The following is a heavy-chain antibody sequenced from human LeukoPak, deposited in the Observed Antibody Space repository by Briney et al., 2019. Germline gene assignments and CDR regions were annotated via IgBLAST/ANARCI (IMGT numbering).Heavy chain of an antibody. D-gene: IGHD2-2*02. Sequence: GGSLRLSCAASGFTFSSYGMHWVRQAPGKGLEWVAFIRYDGSNKYYAESVKGRFTISRDNSKNTLYLQMNSLRAEDTAVYYCAKSGVVPAAIPYYFDYWGQGTLVTVSS. V-gene: IGHV3-30*02. J-gene: IGHJ4*02. CDR2: IRYDGSNK. CDR1: GFTFSSYG. CDR3: AKSGVVPAAIPYYFDY.